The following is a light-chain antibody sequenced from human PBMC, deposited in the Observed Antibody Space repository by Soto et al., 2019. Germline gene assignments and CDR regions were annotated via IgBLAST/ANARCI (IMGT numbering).Light chain of an antibody. CDR1: SRDVGSYNL. Sequence: QSVLTQPASVSGSPGQSITISCTGTSRDVGSYNLVSWYQQHPGKAPKLMIYEGGKRPSGVSDRFSGSKSGNTASLTISGLQAEDDADYYCCSYAGSSTYVFGTGTKLTVL. CDR2: EGG. CDR3: CSYAGSSTYV. V-gene: IGLV2-23*01. J-gene: IGLJ1*01.